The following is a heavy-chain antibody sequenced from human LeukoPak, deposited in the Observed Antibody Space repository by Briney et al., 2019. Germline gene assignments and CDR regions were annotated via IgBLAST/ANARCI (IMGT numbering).Heavy chain of an antibody. V-gene: IGHV1-69*05. J-gene: IGHJ4*02. CDR3: ATDTTPQKSDGDYVPSPVDY. Sequence: SVKVSCKASGGTFSSYAISWVRQAPGQGLGWMGGIIPLFGTANYAQKFQGRVTITTDESTSTAYMELSSLRSEDTAVYYCATDTTPQKSDGDYVPSPVDYWGQGTLVTVSS. D-gene: IGHD4-17*01. CDR1: GGTFSSYA. CDR2: IIPLFGTA.